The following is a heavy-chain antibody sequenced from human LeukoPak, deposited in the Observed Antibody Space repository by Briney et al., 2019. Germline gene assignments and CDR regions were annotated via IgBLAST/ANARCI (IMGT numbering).Heavy chain of an antibody. Sequence: GASVKVSCKASGYTFTGYYMHWARQAPGQGLEWMGWINPNSGGTNYAQKFQGRVTMTRDTSISTAYMELSRLRSEDTAVYYCARVGLDYDFWSGYYPPHYYYYGMDVWGQGTTVTVSS. V-gene: IGHV1-2*02. CDR3: ARVGLDYDFWSGYYPPHYYYYGMDV. CDR2: INPNSGGT. D-gene: IGHD3-3*01. J-gene: IGHJ6*02. CDR1: GYTFTGYY.